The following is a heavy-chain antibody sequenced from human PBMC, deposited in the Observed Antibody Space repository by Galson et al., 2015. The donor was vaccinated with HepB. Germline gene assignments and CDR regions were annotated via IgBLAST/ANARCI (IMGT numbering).Heavy chain of an antibody. CDR2: INAVNGYT. CDR3: ARGSDFFDY. V-gene: IGHV1-3*01. J-gene: IGHJ4*02. D-gene: IGHD6-19*01. Sequence: SVKVSCKASGYTFTGHGIHWVRQAPGQGLEWMGWINAVNGYTVYSQKFQGRVTVTKYTSASTAYMELSSLRSEDTGVYYCARGSDFFDYWGQGTLVTVSS. CDR1: GYTFTGHG.